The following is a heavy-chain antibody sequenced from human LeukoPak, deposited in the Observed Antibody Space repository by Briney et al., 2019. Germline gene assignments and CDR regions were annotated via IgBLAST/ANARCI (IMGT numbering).Heavy chain of an antibody. CDR1: GGSINSSTYY. Sequence: SQTLSLTCTVSGGSINSSTYYWSWIRQPAGKGLEWIGHIYISESTNYSPSLKSRVTISVDTSKNQFSLKLSSVTAADTAMYYCARENIVVRIMDVWGQGTTVTASS. V-gene: IGHV4-61*09. D-gene: IGHD5-12*01. CDR2: IYISEST. CDR3: ARENIVVRIMDV. J-gene: IGHJ6*02.